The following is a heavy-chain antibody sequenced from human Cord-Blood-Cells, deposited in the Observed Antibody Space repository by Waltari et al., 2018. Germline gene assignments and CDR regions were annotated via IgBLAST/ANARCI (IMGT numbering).Heavy chain of an antibody. CDR2: IYYSGSH. CDR1: GGSISSSSYY. V-gene: IGHV4-39*01. Sequence: QLQLQESGPGLVKPSETLSLTCTVSGGSISSSSYYWGWIRQPPGKGLEWIGGIYYSGSHYYNPSLKSRVTISVDTSKNQFSLKLSSVTAADTAVYYCARLAGSSWYNFDYWGQGTLVTVSS. CDR3: ARLAGSSWYNFDY. J-gene: IGHJ4*02. D-gene: IGHD6-13*01.